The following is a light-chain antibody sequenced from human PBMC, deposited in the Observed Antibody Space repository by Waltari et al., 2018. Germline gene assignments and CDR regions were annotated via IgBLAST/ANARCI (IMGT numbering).Light chain of an antibody. Sequence: DAVMTQSPLSLPVNLGQPASISCRSSQSLVSSDGNTYLSWFQQRPGQSPRRLIYTVSNRDSGVPDRFSGSGSGTDFTLKISRVEAEDVGVYYCMQATYWPWTFGQGTKVEIK. CDR3: MQATYWPWT. CDR2: TVS. CDR1: QSLVSSDGNTY. J-gene: IGKJ1*01. V-gene: IGKV2-30*01.